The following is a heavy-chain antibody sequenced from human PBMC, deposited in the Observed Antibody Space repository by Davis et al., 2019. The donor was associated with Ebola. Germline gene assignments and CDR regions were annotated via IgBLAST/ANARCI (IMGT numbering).Heavy chain of an antibody. V-gene: IGHV3-23*01. CDR1: GFSISNSA. J-gene: IGHJ4*02. CDR3: AKGWWQQEY. Sequence: PGGSLRLSCAASGFSISNSAVNWVRQAPGKGLEWVSTIGGIGETTYFPDSVKGRFTMSRDNSKNTLDLLMNNLRVDDTAVYYCAKGWWQQEYWGQGTLVTVSS. D-gene: IGHD2-15*01. CDR2: IGGIGETT.